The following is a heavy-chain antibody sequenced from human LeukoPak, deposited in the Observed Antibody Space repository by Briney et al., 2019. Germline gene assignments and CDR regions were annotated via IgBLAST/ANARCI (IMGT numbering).Heavy chain of an antibody. CDR2: INPHDGST. V-gene: IGHV1-46*01. CDR1: GDSFTKYY. CDR3: ARRANSGFDAFDI. Sequence: GASVKVSCKASGDSFTKYYMHWVRQAPGQGLEWMGIINPHDGSTTYTQKFQGRLTMTTDTSTSTVNMELSSLRSEDTAVYYCARRANSGFDAFDIWGQGTMVTVSS. D-gene: IGHD3-22*01. J-gene: IGHJ3*02.